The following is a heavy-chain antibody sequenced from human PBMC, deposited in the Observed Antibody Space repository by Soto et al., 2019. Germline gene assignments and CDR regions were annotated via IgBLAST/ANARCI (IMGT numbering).Heavy chain of an antibody. Sequence: PGGSLRLSCAASGFTFSSYSMNWVRQAPGKGLEWVSSISSSSSYIYYADSVKGRFTISRDNAKNSLYLQMNSLRAEDTAVYYCARGDYHDSSGPFSDAFDTWGQGTMVTVSS. CDR3: ARGDYHDSSGPFSDAFDT. CDR1: GFTFSSYS. CDR2: ISSSSSYI. J-gene: IGHJ3*02. D-gene: IGHD3-22*01. V-gene: IGHV3-21*01.